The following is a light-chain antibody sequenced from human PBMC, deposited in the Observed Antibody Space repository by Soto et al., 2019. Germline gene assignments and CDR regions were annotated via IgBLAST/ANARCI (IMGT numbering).Light chain of an antibody. CDR3: QQYRTPPLT. V-gene: IGKV1-5*03. CDR2: MAS. Sequence: DIQMTQSPSTLSASVGDRVTITCRASQTISMWLAWYQQKSGKAPELLIYMASNLKSGVPSRFSGSGSGTEFTLTISGLQAHDFASFYCQQYRTPPLTFGHGTRVQIK. J-gene: IGKJ1*01. CDR1: QTISMW.